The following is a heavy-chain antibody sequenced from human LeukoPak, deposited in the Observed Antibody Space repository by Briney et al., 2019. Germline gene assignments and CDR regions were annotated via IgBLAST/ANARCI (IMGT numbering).Heavy chain of an antibody. D-gene: IGHD4-11*01. CDR2: ISHTGST. CDR1: GYSISNGYN. Sequence: SETLSLTCTVPGYSISNGYNWGWVRQPPGKGLECIGSISHTGSTYYNPSLESRVTISLDTSNNQFSLELSSVTAADTAVYYCARTYINFSNYFDPWGQGSLVTVSS. J-gene: IGHJ5*02. CDR3: ARTYINFSNYFDP. V-gene: IGHV4-38-2*02.